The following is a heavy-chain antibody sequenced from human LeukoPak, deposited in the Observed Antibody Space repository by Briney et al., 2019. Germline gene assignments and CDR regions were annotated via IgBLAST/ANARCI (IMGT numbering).Heavy chain of an antibody. CDR1: GGSISSSSYY. J-gene: IGHJ3*02. V-gene: IGHV4-39*07. CDR2: IYYSGSA. D-gene: IGHD6-6*01. CDR3: ARAGATSSSWGHLDAFDI. Sequence: SETLSLTCTVSGGSISSSSYYWGWIRQPPGKGLEWIGSIYYSGSAYYNPSLKSRVTISVDTSKNQFSLKLSSVTAAGTAVYYCARAGATSSSWGHLDAFDIWGQGTMVTVSS.